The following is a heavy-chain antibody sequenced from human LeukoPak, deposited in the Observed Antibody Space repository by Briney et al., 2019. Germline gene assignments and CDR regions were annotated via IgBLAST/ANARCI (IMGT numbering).Heavy chain of an antibody. Sequence: GGSLTLTCAASGCTYISYEMNWVRQAPGKGLEWVSYISSSGSTIYYADSVKGLSAISRDNAKHSLYLQRNSVRAEDTAVYYCARDSSGRCINDWRQGTLVTVSS. CDR1: GCTYISYE. D-gene: IGHD6-19*01. CDR2: ISSSGSTI. CDR3: ARDSSGRCIND. J-gene: IGHJ4*02. V-gene: IGHV3-48*03.